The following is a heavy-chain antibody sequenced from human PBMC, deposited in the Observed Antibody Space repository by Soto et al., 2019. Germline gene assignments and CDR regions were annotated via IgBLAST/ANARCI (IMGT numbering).Heavy chain of an antibody. J-gene: IGHJ4*02. D-gene: IGHD3-3*01. CDR2: INHSGST. CDR3: ARGRTYYDFWSGYYNEFDY. CDR1: GGSFSGYY. Sequence: SETLSLTCAVYGGSFSGYYWSWIRQPPGKGLEWIGEINHSGSTNYNPSLKSRVTISVDTSKNQFSLKLSSVTAADTAVYYCARGRTYYDFWSGYYNEFDYWGQGTLVTVSS. V-gene: IGHV4-34*01.